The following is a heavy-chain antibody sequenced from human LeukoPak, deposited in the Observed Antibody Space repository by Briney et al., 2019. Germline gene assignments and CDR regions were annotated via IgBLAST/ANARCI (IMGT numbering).Heavy chain of an antibody. V-gene: IGHV3-30-3*01. CDR2: ISYDGSNK. J-gene: IGHJ5*02. CDR1: GFTFSSYA. CDR3: AREGPTSGSYDWFDP. Sequence: GRSLRLSCAASGFTFSSYAMHWVRQAPGKGLEWVAVISYDGSNKYYADSVKGRFTISRDNCKNTLYLQMNSLRAEDTAVYYCAREGPTSGSYDWFDPWGQGTLVTVSS. D-gene: IGHD1-26*01.